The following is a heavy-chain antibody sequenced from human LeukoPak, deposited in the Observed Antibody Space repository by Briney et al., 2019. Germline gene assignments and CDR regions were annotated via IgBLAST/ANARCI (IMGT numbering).Heavy chain of an antibody. CDR1: GFTFSSYG. Sequence: GGSLRHSCAASGFTFSSYGMHWVRQAPGKGLEWVAVISYDGSNKYYADSVKGRFTISRDNSKNTLYLQMNSLRAEDTAVYYCAKGYDFWSGYCDYWGQGTLVTVSS. J-gene: IGHJ4*02. V-gene: IGHV3-30*18. D-gene: IGHD3-3*01. CDR3: AKGYDFWSGYCDY. CDR2: ISYDGSNK.